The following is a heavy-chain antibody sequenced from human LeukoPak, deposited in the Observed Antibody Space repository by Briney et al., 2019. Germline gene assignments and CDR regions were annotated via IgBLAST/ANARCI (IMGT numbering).Heavy chain of an antibody. CDR3: ARDRDYYDPFDP. J-gene: IGHJ5*02. Sequence: ASVKVSCKASGYTFTSYGISWVRQAPGQGLEWMGWISDYNGNTNYAQKLQGRVTMTTDTSTSTAYMELRSLRSDDTAVYYCARDRDYYDPFDPWGQGTLVTVSS. V-gene: IGHV1-18*01. D-gene: IGHD3-22*01. CDR1: GYTFTSYG. CDR2: ISDYNGNT.